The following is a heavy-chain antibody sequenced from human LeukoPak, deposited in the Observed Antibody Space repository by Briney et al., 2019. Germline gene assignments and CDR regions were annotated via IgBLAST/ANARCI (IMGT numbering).Heavy chain of an antibody. CDR3: ARGYGSGSYNNFNK. Sequence: SQTLSLTCAISGDSVSSNSAAWNWIRQSPSRGLEWLGRTYYRSKWYSDYAVSVKSRITINPDTSKNQFSLQLNSVTPEDTAVYYCARGYGSGSYNNFNKWGQGLLVAVSS. J-gene: IGHJ4*02. CDR2: TYYRSKWYS. V-gene: IGHV6-1*01. CDR1: GDSVSSNSAA. D-gene: IGHD3-10*01.